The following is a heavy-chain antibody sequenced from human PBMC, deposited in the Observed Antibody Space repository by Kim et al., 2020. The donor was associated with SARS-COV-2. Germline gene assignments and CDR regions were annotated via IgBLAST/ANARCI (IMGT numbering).Heavy chain of an antibody. CDR1: GGSFSGYY. CDR2: INHSGST. CDR3: ARVPRLICFRERYFDY. J-gene: IGHJ4*02. Sequence: SETLSLTCAVYGGSFSGYYWSWIRQPPGKGLEWIGEINHSGSTNYNPALERRVTISVDKSKNQFSLKLSSVAAADTAVYYCARVPRLICFRERYFDYWGQGTPVTVSS. V-gene: IGHV4-34*01. D-gene: IGHD3-10*02.